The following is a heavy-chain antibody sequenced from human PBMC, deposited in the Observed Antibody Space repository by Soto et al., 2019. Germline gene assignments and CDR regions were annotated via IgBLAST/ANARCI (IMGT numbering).Heavy chain of an antibody. V-gene: IGHV1-46*03. J-gene: IGHJ5*02. CDR1: GYTFTSYA. CDR2: INPSGGST. D-gene: IGHD3-10*01. Sequence: AASVKVSCKASGYTFTSYAMHWVRQAPGQRLEWMGIINPSGGSTSYAQKFQGRVTMTRDTSTSTVYMELSSLRSEDTAVYYCARDRITMVRGVPSRFDPWGQGTLVTVSS. CDR3: ARDRITMVRGVPSRFDP.